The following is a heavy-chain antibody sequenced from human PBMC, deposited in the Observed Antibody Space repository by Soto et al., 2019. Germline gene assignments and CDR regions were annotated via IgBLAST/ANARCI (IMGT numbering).Heavy chain of an antibody. J-gene: IGHJ6*02. CDR3: AREARGVDYYYYGMDV. CDR1: GFTFSSYA. V-gene: IGHV3-30-3*01. D-gene: IGHD2-15*01. Sequence: VQLVESGGGVVQPGRSLRLSCAASGFTFSSYAMHWVRQAPGKGLEWVAVISYDGSNKYYADSVKGRFTISRDNSKNTLYLQMNSLRAEDTAVYYCAREARGVDYYYYGMDVWGQGTTVTVSS. CDR2: ISYDGSNK.